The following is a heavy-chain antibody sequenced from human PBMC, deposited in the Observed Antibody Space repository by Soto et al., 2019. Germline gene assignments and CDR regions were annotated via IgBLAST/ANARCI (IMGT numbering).Heavy chain of an antibody. CDR1: GGSVSSGSYY. CDR3: ARDIVLTSGMDV. V-gene: IGHV4-61*01. Sequence: LSLTCTVSGGSVSSGSYYWSWIRQPPGKGLEWIGYIYYSGSTNYNPSLKSRVTISVDTSKNQFSLKLSSVTAADTAVYYCARDIVLTSGMDVWGQGTTVTVSS. D-gene: IGHD2-8*01. J-gene: IGHJ6*02. CDR2: IYYSGST.